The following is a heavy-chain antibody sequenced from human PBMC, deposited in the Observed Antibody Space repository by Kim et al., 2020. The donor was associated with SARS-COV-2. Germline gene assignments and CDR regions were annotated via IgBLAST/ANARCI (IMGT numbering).Heavy chain of an antibody. Sequence: SETLSLTCTVSGGSISSGGYYWSWIRQHPGKGLEWIGYIYYSGSTYYNPSLKSRVTISVDTSKNQFSLKLSSVTAADTAVYYCARDGIGYSSSWYVTGGGMDVWGQGTTVTVSS. D-gene: IGHD6-13*01. V-gene: IGHV4-31*03. CDR1: GGSISSGGYY. CDR3: ARDGIGYSSSWYVTGGGMDV. CDR2: IYYSGST. J-gene: IGHJ6*02.